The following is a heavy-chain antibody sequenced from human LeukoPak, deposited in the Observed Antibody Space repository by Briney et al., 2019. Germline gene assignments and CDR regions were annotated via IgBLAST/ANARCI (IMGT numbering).Heavy chain of an antibody. CDR3: ARETRHSSGWFYYYYYGMDV. Sequence: GASVKVSCTASGGTFSSYAISWVRQAPGQGLEWMGGIIPIFGTANYAQKFQGRVTITADESTSTAYMELSSLRSEDTAVYYCARETRHSSGWFYYYYYGMDVWGQGTTVTVSS. V-gene: IGHV1-69*13. CDR2: IIPIFGTA. J-gene: IGHJ6*02. CDR1: GGTFSSYA. D-gene: IGHD6-19*01.